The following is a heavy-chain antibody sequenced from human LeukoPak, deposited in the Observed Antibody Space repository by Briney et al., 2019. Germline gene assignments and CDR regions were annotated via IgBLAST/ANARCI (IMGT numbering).Heavy chain of an antibody. Sequence: SETLSLTCTVSGGSISSSSYYWGWIRQPPGKGLEWIGSIYYSGSTYYNPSLKSRVTISVDTSKNQFSLQLNSVTPEDTAVYYCARSTRGNWNYGLPYYYYYYGMDVWGQGTTVTVSS. CDR3: ARSTRGNWNYGLPYYYYYYGMDV. CDR2: IYYSGST. CDR1: GGSISSSSYY. V-gene: IGHV4-39*01. D-gene: IGHD1-7*01. J-gene: IGHJ6*02.